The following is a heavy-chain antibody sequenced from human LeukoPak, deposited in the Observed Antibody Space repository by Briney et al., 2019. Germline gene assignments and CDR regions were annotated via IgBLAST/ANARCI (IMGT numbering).Heavy chain of an antibody. CDR3: ARDGDYTLQLGDAFDI. CDR2: IKQDGSEK. CDR1: GFTFSSYW. V-gene: IGHV3-7*01. D-gene: IGHD4-17*01. J-gene: IGHJ3*02. Sequence: PGGSLRLSCAASGFTFSSYWMSWVRQAPGKGLEWVANIKQDGSEKYYVDSVKGRFTISRDNVKNSLYLQMNSLRAEDTAVYYCARDGDYTLQLGDAFDIWGQGTMVTVSS.